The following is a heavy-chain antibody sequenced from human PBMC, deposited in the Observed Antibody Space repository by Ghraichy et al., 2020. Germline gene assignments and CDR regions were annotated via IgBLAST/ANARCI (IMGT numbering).Heavy chain of an antibody. J-gene: IGHJ4*02. D-gene: IGHD5-24*01. CDR3: AKTRKNGYNSVNN. CDR1: GFTFTNYA. CDR2: ISGSGIGT. V-gene: IGHV3-23*01. Sequence: KLSCAASGFTFTNYAMSWVRQAPGKGLEWVSSISGSGIGTYYADSVKGRFTISRDNSKNTVSLQMNSLKAEDTAVYYCAKTRKNGYNSVNNWGQGTLVTVSS.